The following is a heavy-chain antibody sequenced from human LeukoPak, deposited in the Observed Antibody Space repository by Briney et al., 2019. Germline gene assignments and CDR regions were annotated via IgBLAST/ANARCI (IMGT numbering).Heavy chain of an antibody. D-gene: IGHD5-12*01. V-gene: IGHV3-53*01. CDR3: ARGRSTTTIFDY. J-gene: IGHJ4*02. Sequence: SHLNSVCFTEDAHSVNARFIVSRDTSRNPLYLQMSSLRAEDTAIYYCARGRSTTTIFDYWGQGTLVTVSS. CDR2: LNSVCFT.